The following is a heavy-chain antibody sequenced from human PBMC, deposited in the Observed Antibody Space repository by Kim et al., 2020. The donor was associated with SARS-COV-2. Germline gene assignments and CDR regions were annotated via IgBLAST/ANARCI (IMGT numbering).Heavy chain of an antibody. D-gene: IGHD3-10*01. V-gene: IGHV1-69*13. J-gene: IGHJ6*02. CDR1: GGTFSSYA. CDR3: ARVYYGSGSYSFPYYYYGMDV. Sequence: SVKVSCKASGGTFSSYAISWVRQAPGQGLEWMGGIIPIFGTANYAQKFQGRVTITADESTSTAYMELSSLRSEDTAVYYCARVYYGSGSYSFPYYYYGMDVWGQGTTVTVSS. CDR2: IIPIFGTA.